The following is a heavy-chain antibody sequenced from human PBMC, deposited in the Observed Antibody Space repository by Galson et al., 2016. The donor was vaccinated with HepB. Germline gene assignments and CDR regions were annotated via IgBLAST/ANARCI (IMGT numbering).Heavy chain of an antibody. V-gene: IGHV3-30-3*01. D-gene: IGHD2/OR15-2a*01. Sequence: SLRLSCASSGFTFSRYFVHWVRQAPGKGLEWVAFTSYDGTNEYYADALKGRFSVSRDNSKNTLYLQMNSLRPEDTAVYYCARENRTANSYKERHFDYWGQGTLVTVSS. J-gene: IGHJ4*02. CDR3: ARENRTANSYKERHFDY. CDR2: TSYDGTNE. CDR1: GFTFSRYF.